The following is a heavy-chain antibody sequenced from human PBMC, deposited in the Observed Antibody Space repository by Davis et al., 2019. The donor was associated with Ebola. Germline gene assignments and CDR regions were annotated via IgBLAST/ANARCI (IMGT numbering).Heavy chain of an antibody. D-gene: IGHD3-10*01. V-gene: IGHV1-3*01. CDR2: INAGNGNT. Sequence: ASVKVSCKASGYTFTSYAMHWVRQAPGQRLEWMGWINAGNGNTKYSQKFQGRVTITRDTSASTAYMELSSLRSEDTAVYYCAREYYYGSGSYYNPFGYWGQGTLVTVSS. CDR3: AREYYYGSGSYYNPFGY. J-gene: IGHJ4*02. CDR1: GYTFTSYA.